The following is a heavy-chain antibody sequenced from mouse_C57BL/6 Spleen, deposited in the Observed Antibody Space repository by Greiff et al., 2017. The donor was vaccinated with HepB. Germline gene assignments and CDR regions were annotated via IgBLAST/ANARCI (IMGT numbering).Heavy chain of an antibody. Sequence: VQLQQSVAELVRPGASVKLSCTASGFNIKNTYMHWVKQRPEQGLEWIGRIDPANGNTKDAPKFQGKATITADTSSNTAYLQLSSLTSEDTAIYYCAFSTTVVVPSDWYFDVWGTGTTVTVSS. V-gene: IGHV14-3*01. J-gene: IGHJ1*03. D-gene: IGHD1-1*01. CDR1: GFNIKNTY. CDR2: IDPANGNT. CDR3: AFSTTVVVPSDWYFDV.